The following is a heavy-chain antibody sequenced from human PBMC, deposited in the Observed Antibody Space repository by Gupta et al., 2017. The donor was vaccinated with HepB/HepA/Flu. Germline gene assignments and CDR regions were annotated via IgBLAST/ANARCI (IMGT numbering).Heavy chain of an antibody. CDR2: INPKSGGT. D-gene: IGHD1-26*01. J-gene: IGHJ5*02. Sequence: QVQLVQSGPVVKKPGASVRVSCKASGYIFSDYFIHWVRQAPGQGLQWMGWINPKSGGTKYAQKFQGWVTMTTDTSIGTVYMELSSLKSDDTAVFYCARDVSRSGSFWFDPWGQGTLVTVSS. V-gene: IGHV1-2*04. CDR1: GYIFSDYF. CDR3: ARDVSRSGSFWFDP.